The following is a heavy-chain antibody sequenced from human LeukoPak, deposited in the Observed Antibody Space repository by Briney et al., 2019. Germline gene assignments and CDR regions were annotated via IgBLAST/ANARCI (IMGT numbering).Heavy chain of an antibody. V-gene: IGHV4-61*01. CDR1: GGSVSSGSYY. CDR3: ARALSGTYGLFQH. Sequence: PSETLSLTCTVSGGSVSSGSYYWSWIRQPPGKGLEWIGYIYYSGSTNYNPSLKSRVTISVDTSKNQFSLNLNSVTAADTAVYYCARALSGTYGLFQHWGQGTLVTVSS. D-gene: IGHD1-26*01. CDR2: IYYSGST. J-gene: IGHJ1*01.